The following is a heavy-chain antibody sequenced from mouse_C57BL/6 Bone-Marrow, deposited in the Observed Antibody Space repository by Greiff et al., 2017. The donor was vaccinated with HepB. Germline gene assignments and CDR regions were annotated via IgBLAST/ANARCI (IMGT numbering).Heavy chain of an antibody. D-gene: IGHD4-1*01. J-gene: IGHJ2*01. CDR3: ASHWDEDYFDY. CDR1: GYSITSGYY. Sequence: ESGPGLVKPSQSLSLTCSVTGYSITSGYYWNWIRQFPGNKLEWMGYISYDGSNNYNPSLKNRISITRDTSKNQFFLKLNSVTTEDTATCYCASHWDEDYFDYWGQGTTLTVSS. CDR2: ISYDGSN. V-gene: IGHV3-6*01.